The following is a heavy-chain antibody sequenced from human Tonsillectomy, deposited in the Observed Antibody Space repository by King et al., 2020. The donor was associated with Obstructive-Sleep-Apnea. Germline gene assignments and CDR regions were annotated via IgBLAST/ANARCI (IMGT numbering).Heavy chain of an antibody. V-gene: IGHV4-59*01. CDR1: GGSIRTYY. Sequence: VQLQESGPGLVKPSETLSLTCTVSGGSIRTYYWSWIRQPPGKGLAWIGYIYYTGSTNYNPSLKSRVTITVATSKDQFSLNLSSVTAADTAVYYCATSGYSYGPIDYWGQGTLVTVSS. D-gene: IGHD5-18*01. CDR3: ATSGYSYGPIDY. J-gene: IGHJ4*02. CDR2: IYYTGST.